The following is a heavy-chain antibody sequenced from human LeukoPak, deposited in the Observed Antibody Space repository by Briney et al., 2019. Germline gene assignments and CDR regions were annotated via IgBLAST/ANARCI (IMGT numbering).Heavy chain of an antibody. D-gene: IGHD4-17*01. V-gene: IGHV1-18*01. CDR2: ISAYNGNT. CDR1: GYTLTELS. Sequence: GASVKVSCKVSGYTLTELSMHWVRQAPGQGLEWMGWISAYNGNTNYAQKLQGRVTMTTDTSTSTAYMELRSLRSDDTAVYYCAREDLYGDPFDYWGQGTLVTVSS. J-gene: IGHJ4*02. CDR3: AREDLYGDPFDY.